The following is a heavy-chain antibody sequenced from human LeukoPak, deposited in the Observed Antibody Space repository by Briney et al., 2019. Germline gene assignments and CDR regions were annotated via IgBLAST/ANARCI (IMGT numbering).Heavy chain of an antibody. D-gene: IGHD2-15*01. CDR3: ARAPDCSGGSCYSEFDY. Sequence: ASVKVSCKASGYTFTSYGISWVRQAPGQGLEWMGWISAYNGNTNYAQKLQGRVTITTDTSTSTAYMELRSLRSDDTAVYYCARAPDCSGGSCYSEFDYWGQGTLVTVSS. V-gene: IGHV1-18*01. J-gene: IGHJ4*02. CDR2: ISAYNGNT. CDR1: GYTFTSYG.